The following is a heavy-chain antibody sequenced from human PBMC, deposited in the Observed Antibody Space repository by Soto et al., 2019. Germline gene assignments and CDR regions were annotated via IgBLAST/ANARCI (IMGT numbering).Heavy chain of an antibody. J-gene: IGHJ6*02. Sequence: GGSLRLSCAASGFTFSSYAMHWVRQAPGKGLEWVAVISYDGSNKYYADSVKGRFTISRDNSKNTLYLQMNSLRAEDTAVYYCARDSWFGELYHIWANDYYYGMDVWGQGTTVTVSS. CDR3: ARDSWFGELYHIWANDYYYGMDV. CDR2: ISYDGSNK. CDR1: GFTFSSYA. D-gene: IGHD3-10*01. V-gene: IGHV3-30-3*01.